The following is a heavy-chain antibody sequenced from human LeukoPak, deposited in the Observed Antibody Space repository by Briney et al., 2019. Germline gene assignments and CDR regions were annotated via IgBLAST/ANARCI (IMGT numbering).Heavy chain of an antibody. V-gene: IGHV1-69*13. CDR3: ARGPEPSLVVTMMEYFQH. Sequence: ASVKVSCKASGGTFSSYAISWVRQAPGQGPEWMGGIIPIFGTANYAQKFQGRVTITADESTSTAYMELSSLRSEDTAVYYCARGPEPSLVVTMMEYFQHWGQGTLVTVSS. CDR2: IIPIFGTA. D-gene: IGHD2-21*02. J-gene: IGHJ1*01. CDR1: GGTFSSYA.